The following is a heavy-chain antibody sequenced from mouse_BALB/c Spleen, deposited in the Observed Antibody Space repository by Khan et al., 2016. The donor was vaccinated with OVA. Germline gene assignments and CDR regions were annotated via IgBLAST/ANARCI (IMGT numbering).Heavy chain of an antibody. D-gene: IGHD1-1*01. V-gene: IGHV3-2*02. CDR2: ISYSGNT. Sequence: EVELVESGPGLVKPSQSLSLTCTVTGYSITSVYAWNWIRQFPGNKLEWMGYISYSGNTKYNPSLKSRISITRDTSKNQFFLQLNSVTIEDTATYYCARVYGGDFDYWGQGTTLTVSS. CDR3: ARVYGGDFDY. CDR1: GYSITSVYA. J-gene: IGHJ2*01.